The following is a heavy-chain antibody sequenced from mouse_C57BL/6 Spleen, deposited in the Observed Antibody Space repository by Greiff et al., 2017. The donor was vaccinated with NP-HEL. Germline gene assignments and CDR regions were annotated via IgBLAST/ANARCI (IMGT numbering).Heavy chain of an antibody. V-gene: IGHV1-50*01. CDR2: IDPSDSYT. Sequence: GLEWIGEIDPSDSYTNYNQKFKGKATLTVDTSSSTAYMQLSSLTSEDSAVYYCARWNGYYVAYWGQGTLVTVSA. CDR3: ARWNGYYVAY. J-gene: IGHJ3*01. D-gene: IGHD2-3*01.